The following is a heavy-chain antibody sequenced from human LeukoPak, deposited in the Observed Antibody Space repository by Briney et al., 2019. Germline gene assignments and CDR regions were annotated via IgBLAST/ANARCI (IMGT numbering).Heavy chain of an antibody. V-gene: IGHV3-11*04. CDR3: ARGGEYVWGSYHTPLAC. CDR2: ISSSGSTI. J-gene: IGHJ4*02. D-gene: IGHD3-16*02. Sequence: PGGSLSPSCPASGFTFGAYYMGWFRQPPGKVLGWVSSISSSGSTIYYANFGKGRLTTARHNAKHPLYLQVNSLRAEDTAVYYGARGGEYVWGSYHTPLACWGQGALVTVSS. CDR1: GFTFGAYY.